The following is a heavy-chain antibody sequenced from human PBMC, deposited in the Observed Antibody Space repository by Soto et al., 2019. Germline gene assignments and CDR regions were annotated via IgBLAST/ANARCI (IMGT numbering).Heavy chain of an antibody. CDR2: IIPIFGTT. CDR1: GGTFSNYA. V-gene: IGHV1-69*12. Sequence: QFQLVQSGAEVKTPGSSVKVSCKASGGTFSNYAMSWVRQAPGQGFEWVGGIIPIFGTTNFAQKFQGRVTITADESTTTAYMELSGLRSEDTAVYYCARDGGRDGYFGNWLDPWGQGTLVTVSS. J-gene: IGHJ5*02. CDR3: ARDGGRDGYFGNWLDP. D-gene: IGHD5-12*01.